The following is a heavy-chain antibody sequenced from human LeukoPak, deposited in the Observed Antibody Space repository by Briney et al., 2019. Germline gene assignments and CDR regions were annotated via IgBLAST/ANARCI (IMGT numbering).Heavy chain of an antibody. CDR3: ARDRGIVAQFDP. CDR1: GFTFSSYW. V-gene: IGHV3-7*01. Sequence: GGSLRLSCAASGFTFSSYWMSWVRQAPGKGLEWVANIKEDGSEKHYVDSVKGRFTISRDNAKKSLYLQMNSLRAEDTAVYYCARDRGIVAQFDPWGQGTLVTVSS. J-gene: IGHJ5*02. CDR2: IKEDGSEK. D-gene: IGHD2-15*01.